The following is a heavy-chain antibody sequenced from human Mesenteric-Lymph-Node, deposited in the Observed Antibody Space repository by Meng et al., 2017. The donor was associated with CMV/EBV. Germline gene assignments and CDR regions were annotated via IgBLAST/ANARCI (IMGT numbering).Heavy chain of an antibody. Sequence: LRLSCTVSGGSVSSGDYYWSWIRQSPGKGLEWIGYIYYSGRTYYNPSLKSRVTMSMDTSKNQFSLKLNSVTAADTAIYYCASRGGAAVAGISPWGQGTLVTVSS. CDR1: GGSVSSGDYY. CDR2: IYYSGRT. D-gene: IGHD6-19*01. CDR3: ASRGGAAVAGISP. J-gene: IGHJ5*02. V-gene: IGHV4-30-4*08.